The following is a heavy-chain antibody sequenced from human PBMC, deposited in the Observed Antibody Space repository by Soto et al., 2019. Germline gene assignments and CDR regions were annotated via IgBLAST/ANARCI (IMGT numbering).Heavy chain of an antibody. V-gene: IGHV3-23*01. Sequence: EVQLLESGGGLVQPGGSLRLSCAASGFTFSSYAMSWVRQAPGKGLGWVSAISGSGGSTYYADSVKGRFTISRDNSKNTLYLQMNSLRAEDTAVYYCAKDWEAGWFGELVYWGQGTLVTVSS. CDR2: ISGSGGST. CDR1: GFTFSSYA. J-gene: IGHJ4*02. CDR3: AKDWEAGWFGELVY. D-gene: IGHD3-10*01.